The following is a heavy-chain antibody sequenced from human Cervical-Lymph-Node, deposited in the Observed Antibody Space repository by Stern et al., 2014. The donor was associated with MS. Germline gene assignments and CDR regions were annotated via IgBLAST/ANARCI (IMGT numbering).Heavy chain of an antibody. CDR1: GFSLTTSGMR. V-gene: IGHV2-70*04. D-gene: IGHD3-22*01. J-gene: IGHJ4*02. CDR2: IDWDDDK. CDR3: ARMTGSGYSLTFDY. Sequence: QVTLRESGPALVKPTQTLTLTCTFSGFSLTTSGMRVSWIRQPPGKALEWLARIDWDDDKFYSTSLKTRLTISKDTSKNQVVLTMTNMDPVDTATYYCARMTGSGYSLTFDYWGQGTLVTVSS.